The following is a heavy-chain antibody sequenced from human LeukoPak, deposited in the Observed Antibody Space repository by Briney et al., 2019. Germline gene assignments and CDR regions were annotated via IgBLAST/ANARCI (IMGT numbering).Heavy chain of an antibody. CDR3: AKLVVVTATYWYFDL. V-gene: IGHV3-7*03. CDR1: GFTCSSYW. J-gene: IGHJ2*01. D-gene: IGHD2-21*02. CDR2: IKQDGSEK. Sequence: GGSLRLSCTASGFTCSSYWMSWVRQAPGRGLQWVANIKQDGSEKYYADSVEGRFTISRDNAKNTLYLQMNSLRAEDTAVYYCAKLVVVTATYWYFDLWGRGTLVGVSS.